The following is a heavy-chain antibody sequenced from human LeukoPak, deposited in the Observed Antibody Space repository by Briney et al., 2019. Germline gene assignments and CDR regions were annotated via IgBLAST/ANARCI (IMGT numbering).Heavy chain of an antibody. J-gene: IGHJ5*02. CDR3: ARDFWVRHSAPAPKDL. CDR2: ISAYTGNT. V-gene: IGHV1-18*01. D-gene: IGHD2-2*01. Sequence: GASVKVSCKASGHPFTNFGISWVRQAPGQGLEWMGWISAYTGNTKYAQRFQGRVTMTTDTSTSTAYMELRSLRSDDTAVFYCARDFWVRHSAPAPKDLWGQGTLVTVSS. CDR1: GHPFTNFG.